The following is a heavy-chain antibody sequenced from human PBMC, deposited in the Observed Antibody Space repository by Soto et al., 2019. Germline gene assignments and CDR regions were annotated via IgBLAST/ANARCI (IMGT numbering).Heavy chain of an antibody. CDR2: INHSGST. CDR3: ARGRSVYYDFWSGPMGGAFDI. J-gene: IGHJ3*02. V-gene: IGHV4-34*01. CDR1: GGSFSGYY. Sequence: SETLSLTCAVYGGSFSGYYWSWIRQPPGKGLEWIGEINHSGSTNYNPSLESRVTISVDTSNNQFSLKLSSVTAADTAVYYCARGRSVYYDFWSGPMGGAFDIWGQGTMVTVSS. D-gene: IGHD3-3*01.